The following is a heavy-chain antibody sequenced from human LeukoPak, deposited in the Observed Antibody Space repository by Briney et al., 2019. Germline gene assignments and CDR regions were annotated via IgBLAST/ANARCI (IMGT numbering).Heavy chain of an antibody. CDR2: IYYSGST. Sequence: SETLSLTCTVSSYSISSGYYWGWIRQPPGKGLEWIGTIYYSGSTYYNPSLKSRVTISVDTSKNQFSLKLRSVTAADTAVYYCATGYTSNCPYNWGQGTLVTVSS. J-gene: IGHJ4*02. CDR1: SYSISSGYY. CDR3: ATGYTSNCPYN. V-gene: IGHV4-38-2*02. D-gene: IGHD6-13*01.